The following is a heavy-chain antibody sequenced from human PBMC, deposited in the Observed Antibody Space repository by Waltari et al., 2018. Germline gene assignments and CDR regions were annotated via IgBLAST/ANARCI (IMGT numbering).Heavy chain of an antibody. CDR3: ARQRRDRSLVGAFDM. J-gene: IGHJ3*02. CDR2: ISSSSGTI. D-gene: IGHD2-8*02. Sequence: EVQLVESGGGLVQPGGSLRLSCAASGFTFSSYSMTWVRQAPGKGLEWVSYISSSSGTIYYADSVKGRFTISRDNAKNSLYLQMNSLRAEDTAVYYCARQRRDRSLVGAFDMWGQGTKVTVSS. CDR1: GFTFSSYS. V-gene: IGHV3-48*04.